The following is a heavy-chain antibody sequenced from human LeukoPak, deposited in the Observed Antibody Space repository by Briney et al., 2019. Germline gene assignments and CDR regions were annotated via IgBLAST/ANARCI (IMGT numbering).Heavy chain of an antibody. CDR3: ARGKVTYYYDSSGYYPDAFDI. J-gene: IGHJ3*02. CDR2: IYHSGST. Sequence: SETLSLTCAVSGGSISSGGYSWSWIRQPPGKGLGWIGYIYHSGSTYYNPSLKSRVTISVDRSKNQFSLKLSSVTAADTAVYYCARGKVTYYYDSSGYYPDAFDIWGQGTMVTVSS. CDR1: GGSISSGGYS. V-gene: IGHV4-30-2*01. D-gene: IGHD3-22*01.